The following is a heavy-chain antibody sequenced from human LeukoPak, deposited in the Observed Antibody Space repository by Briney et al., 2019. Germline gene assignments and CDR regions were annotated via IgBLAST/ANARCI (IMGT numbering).Heavy chain of an antibody. CDR3: ARTVTPYYLDY. J-gene: IGHJ4*02. Sequence: SETLSLTCTVSGVSISSYYWSWIRQPPGKGLEWIGYIYYSGSTNYNPSLKSRVTISVDTSKNQFSLKLSSVTAADTAVYYCARTVTPYYLDYWGQGTLVTVSS. D-gene: IGHD4-17*01. CDR2: IYYSGST. V-gene: IGHV4-59*01. CDR1: GVSISSYY.